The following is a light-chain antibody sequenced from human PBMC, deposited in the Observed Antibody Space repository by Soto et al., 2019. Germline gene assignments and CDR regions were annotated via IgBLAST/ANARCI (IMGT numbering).Light chain of an antibody. V-gene: IGLV2-11*01. Sequence: QSALTQPRSLSGSPGQSVTRSCTGPTIGAHSFVSWYQDRPDKVPKLLIYDVSQRPSGIPDRFSGSRSANTASLTISGLQADDAAAYYCCSYTGNKVFVFGTGTKVTVL. CDR1: TIGAHSF. CDR2: DVS. J-gene: IGLJ1*01. CDR3: CSYTGNKVFV.